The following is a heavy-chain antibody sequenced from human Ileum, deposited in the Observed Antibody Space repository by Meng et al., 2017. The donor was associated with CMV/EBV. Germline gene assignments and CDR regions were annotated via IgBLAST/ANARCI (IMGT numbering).Heavy chain of an antibody. J-gene: IGHJ4*02. Sequence: ASVKVSCKASGYTFTSYYMHWVRQTPGQGLEWMGIINPSGGSTSYAQKFQGRVTMTRDTSTSTVYMELSSLRSEDTAVYYCSRPQSVATIALGYWGQGTLVTVSS. CDR1: GYTFTSYY. D-gene: IGHD5-12*01. CDR2: INPSGGST. CDR3: SRPQSVATIALGY. V-gene: IGHV1-46*01.